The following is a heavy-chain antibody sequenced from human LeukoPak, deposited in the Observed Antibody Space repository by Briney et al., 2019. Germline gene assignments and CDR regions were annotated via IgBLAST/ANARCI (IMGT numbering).Heavy chain of an antibody. CDR1: GGSISSYY. J-gene: IGHJ4*02. CDR2: IYYSGST. V-gene: IGHV4-59*01. D-gene: IGHD1-26*01. Sequence: PSETLSLTCTVPGGSISSYYWSWNRQPPGKGLEWIGYIYYSGSTNYNPSLKSRVTISVDTSKNQFSLKLSSVTAADTAVYYCARAGGSGSYQTXHFDYWGQGTLVTVSS. CDR3: ARAGGSGSYQTXHFDY.